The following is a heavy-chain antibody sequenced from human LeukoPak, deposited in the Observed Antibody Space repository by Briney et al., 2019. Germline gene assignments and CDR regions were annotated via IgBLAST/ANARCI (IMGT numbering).Heavy chain of an antibody. CDR3: ARGDQLLYDNWFDP. J-gene: IGHJ5*02. CDR1: GGTFSSYA. D-gene: IGHD2-2*02. Sequence: GSSVKVSCKASGGTFSSYAISWVRQAPGQGLEWMGGIIPIFGTANYAQKFQGRVTITADESTSTAYMELSSLRSEDTAVYYCARGDQLLYDNWFDPWGQGTLVTVSS. V-gene: IGHV1-69*01. CDR2: IIPIFGTA.